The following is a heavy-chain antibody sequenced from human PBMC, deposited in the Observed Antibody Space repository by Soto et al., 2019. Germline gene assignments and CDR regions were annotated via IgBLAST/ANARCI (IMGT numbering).Heavy chain of an antibody. CDR3: ARWDGDCGFDY. D-gene: IGHD2-21*02. Sequence: QVQLVQSGAEVKKPGASVKVSCKASGYTFTIYDINWVRQATGQGLEWMGWMIPYSGTTGYAQKFQGGVTMTRNTSIITAYMELSSLRSEDTAVYYCARWDGDCGFDYWGQGTLVTVSS. CDR2: MIPYSGTT. CDR1: GYTFTIYD. J-gene: IGHJ4*02. V-gene: IGHV1-8*01.